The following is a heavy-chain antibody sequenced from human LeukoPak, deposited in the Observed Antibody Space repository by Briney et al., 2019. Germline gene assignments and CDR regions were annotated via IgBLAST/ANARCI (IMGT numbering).Heavy chain of an antibody. D-gene: IGHD2-15*01. V-gene: IGHV3-23*01. J-gene: IGHJ4*02. CDR2: ISGSGGST. CDR3: ASLLPPGGAGDVDY. CDR1: GFTFNNYA. Sequence: PGGSLRLSCAASGFTFNNYAMNWVRQAPGKGLEWVSAISGSGGSTYYADSVKGRFTISRDNSKNTLYLQMNSLRAEDTAVYYCASLLPPGGAGDVDYWGQGTLVTVSS.